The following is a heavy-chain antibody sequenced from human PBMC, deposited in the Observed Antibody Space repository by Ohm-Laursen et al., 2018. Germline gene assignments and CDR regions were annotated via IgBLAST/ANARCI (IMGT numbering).Heavy chain of an antibody. CDR2: SRDKANSYTT. J-gene: IGHJ3*01. Sequence: SLRLSCSASGFTFSDSHMSWIRQAPGKGLELVARSRDKANSYTTAYVASVKGRFSISRDDSENSLYLQMNSLKTEDTAVYYCARTRNFQPYDVWGQGTMVIVSS. CDR3: ARTRNFQPYDV. V-gene: IGHV3-72*01. CDR1: GFTFSDSH. D-gene: IGHD2/OR15-2a*01.